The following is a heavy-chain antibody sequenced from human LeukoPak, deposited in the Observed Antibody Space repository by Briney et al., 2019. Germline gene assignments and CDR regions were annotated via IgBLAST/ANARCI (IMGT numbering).Heavy chain of an antibody. V-gene: IGHV3-21*01. J-gene: IGHJ4*02. CDR2: ISSSSSYI. Sequence: GGSLRLSCAASGFTFSSYSMNWVRQAPGKGLEWVSSISSSSSYIYYADSVKGRFTISRDNAKNSLYLQMNSLRAEDTAVYYCARDMTTMTTNIENWGERTLVSASP. CDR3: ARDMTTMTTNIEN. D-gene: IGHD4-17*01. CDR1: GFTFSSYS.